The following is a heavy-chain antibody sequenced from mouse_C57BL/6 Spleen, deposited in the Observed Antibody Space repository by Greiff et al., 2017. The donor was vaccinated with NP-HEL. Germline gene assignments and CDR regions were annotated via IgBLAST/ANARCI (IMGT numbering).Heavy chain of an antibody. J-gene: IGHJ1*03. D-gene: IGHD1-1*01. CDR1: GFTFSDYY. V-gene: IGHV5-16*01. CDR2: INYDGSST. CDR3: AREGVYYGSFDV. Sequence: DVHLVESEGGLVQPGSSMKLSCTASGFTFSDYYMAWVRQVPEKGLEWVANINYDGSSTYYLDSLKSRFIISRDNAKNILYLQMSSLKSEDTATYYCAREGVYYGSFDVWGTGTTVTVSS.